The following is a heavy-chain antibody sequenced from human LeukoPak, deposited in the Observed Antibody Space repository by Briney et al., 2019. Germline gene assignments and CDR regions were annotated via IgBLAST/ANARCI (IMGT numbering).Heavy chain of an antibody. V-gene: IGHV1-69*05. Sequence: GSSVKVSCKASGGTFSSYTISWVRQAPGQGLEWMGGIITIFGTANYAQKFQGRVTITTDESTNTAYMELSSLRSEDTAVYYCARGYGGYSYGWFNYWGQGTLVTVSS. CDR3: ARGYGGYSYGWFNY. J-gene: IGHJ4*02. CDR1: GGTFSSYT. CDR2: IITIFGTA. D-gene: IGHD5-18*01.